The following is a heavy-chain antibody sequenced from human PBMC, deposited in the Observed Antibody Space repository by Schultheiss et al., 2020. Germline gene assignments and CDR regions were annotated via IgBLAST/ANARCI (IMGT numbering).Heavy chain of an antibody. CDR1: GFTFSNYA. CDR3: AKDPYSGGWYAWFDS. J-gene: IGHJ5*01. Sequence: GGSLRLSCAASGFTFSNYAMTWVRQAPGRGLEWVSAISARGGSTYYADSVKGHFTISRDNSKNTLYLHINSLRAEDTAVYYCAKDPYSGGWYAWFDSWGQGTLVTVSS. D-gene: IGHD6-19*01. CDR2: ISARGGST. V-gene: IGHV3-23*01.